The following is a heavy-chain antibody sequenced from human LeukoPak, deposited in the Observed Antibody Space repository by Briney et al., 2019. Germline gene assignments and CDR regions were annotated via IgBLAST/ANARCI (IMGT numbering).Heavy chain of an antibody. CDR1: GGSINSYY. CDR2: VYTSGST. CDR3: ARGRYNYGFRGLDY. Sequence: PSETLSLTCNVPGGSINSYYWNWIRQPAGKGLEWIGRVYTSGSTNCNPSLKSRVTMSVDTSKNQFSLKLTSVTAADTAVYYCARGRYNYGFRGLDYWGQGTLVTVSS. D-gene: IGHD5-24*01. J-gene: IGHJ4*02. V-gene: IGHV4-4*07.